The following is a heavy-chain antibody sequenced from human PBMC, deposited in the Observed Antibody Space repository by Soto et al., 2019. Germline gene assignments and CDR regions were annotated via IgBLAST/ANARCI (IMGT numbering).Heavy chain of an antibody. CDR3: ARSQGSSTSLEIYDYYYYGMDV. D-gene: IGHD2-2*01. Sequence: QVQLVQSGAEVKKPGSSVKVSCKASGGTFGSYAISWVRQAPGQGLEWMGGIIPIPGTANYAQKFQGRVTIAADESTSTAYVELSSLRSEDTAVYYCARSQGSSTSLEIYDYYYYGMDVWGQGPTVTVSS. CDR1: GGTFGSYA. V-gene: IGHV1-69*01. CDR2: IIPIPGTA. J-gene: IGHJ6*02.